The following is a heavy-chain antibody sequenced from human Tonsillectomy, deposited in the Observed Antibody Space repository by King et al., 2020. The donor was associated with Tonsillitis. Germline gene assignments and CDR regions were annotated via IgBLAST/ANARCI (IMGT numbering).Heavy chain of an antibody. V-gene: IGHV1-69*04. Sequence: QLVQSGAEVKKPGSSVKVSCKASGGTFSNYAISWVRQAPGQGLEWMGRITTMLAIANYAQKFQGRVAITADKSTSTAYMELSSLRSDDTAVYYCARDAGYCSGGSCYGFYYYYMDVWGKGTTVTVSS. CDR3: ARDAGYCSGGSCYGFYYYYMDV. D-gene: IGHD2-15*01. J-gene: IGHJ6*03. CDR1: GGTFSNYA. CDR2: ITTMLAIA.